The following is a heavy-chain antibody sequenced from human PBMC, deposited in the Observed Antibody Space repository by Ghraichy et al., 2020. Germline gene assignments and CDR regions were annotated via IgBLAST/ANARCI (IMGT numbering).Heavy chain of an antibody. D-gene: IGHD2-15*01. V-gene: IGHV3-48*01. J-gene: IGHJ6*02. CDR3: ARDLRYCSGGTCFYYNFGMDV. CDR2: ISAGSNDI. Sequence: SCAASGFTFSTYSMNWVRQAPGKGLEWVSYISAGSNDIYYGDSVKGRFTISRDNAKNSLSLQMNSLRGEDTAIYYCARDLRYCSGGTCFYYNFGMDVWGQGTTVTVSS. CDR1: GFTFSTYS.